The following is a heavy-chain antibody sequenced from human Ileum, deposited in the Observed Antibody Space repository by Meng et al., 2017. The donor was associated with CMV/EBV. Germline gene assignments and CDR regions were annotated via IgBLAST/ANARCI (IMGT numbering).Heavy chain of an antibody. CDR1: GITFKNYV. CDR3: AKDRDSGYSSGWSHFDY. V-gene: IGHV3-23*01. CDR2: ISGSGGAT. D-gene: IGHD6-25*01. Sequence: GGSLRLSCAASGITFKNYVMAWVRQDPAKGLVCVSRISGSGGATYYADSVKGRFTISRDNSKNTLYLQMNSLRADDTAMYYCAKDRDSGYSSGWSHFDYWGQGILVTVSS. J-gene: IGHJ4*02.